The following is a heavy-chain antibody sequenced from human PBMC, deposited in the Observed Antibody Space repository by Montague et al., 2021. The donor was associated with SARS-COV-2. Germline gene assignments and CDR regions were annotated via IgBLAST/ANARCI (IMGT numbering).Heavy chain of an antibody. V-gene: IGHV4-4*07. CDR3: VRDGGNWYYFDY. J-gene: IGHJ4*02. CDR1: GVSITSYY. D-gene: IGHD3-16*01. Sequence: SETRSLTCSISGVSITSYYWSWVRQPAGKGLEWIGHIYASGSTNYSPSLKSRVRLSIDNPKNQFSLKLESLTAAVTAVYYCVRDGGNWYYFDYWGQGALVTVSS. CDR2: IYASGST.